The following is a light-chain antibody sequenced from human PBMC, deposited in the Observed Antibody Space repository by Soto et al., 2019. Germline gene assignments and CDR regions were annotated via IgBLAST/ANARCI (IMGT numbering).Light chain of an antibody. CDR3: HQHATAPLT. CDR2: SAS. V-gene: IGKV3-20*01. J-gene: IGKJ3*01. CDR1: QSVGNNH. Sequence: EIVLTQSPGTLSLSPGERATLSCRASQSVGNNHLAWYQQKPGQAPRLLIHSASNRAAGIPDRFSGSGSGTDFSLTISRLEPEDVAVYFCHQHATAPLTFGPGTKVNVK.